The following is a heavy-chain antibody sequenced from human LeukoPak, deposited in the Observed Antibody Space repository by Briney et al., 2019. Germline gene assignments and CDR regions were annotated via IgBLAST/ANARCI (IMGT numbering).Heavy chain of an antibody. V-gene: IGHV3-7*03. D-gene: IGHD2-2*01. J-gene: IGHJ4*02. CDR2: IRQDGDTK. CDR3: ARDSYCSSTSCYHGDFDY. Sequence: GSLRLSCAASGFPFNAYWMTWVRQAPGKGLEWVANIRQDGDTKYYVDSVKGRFTISRDNAMNSLYLQMNSLRSEDTAVYYCARDSYCSSTSCYHGDFDYWGQGTLVTVSS. CDR1: GFPFNAYW.